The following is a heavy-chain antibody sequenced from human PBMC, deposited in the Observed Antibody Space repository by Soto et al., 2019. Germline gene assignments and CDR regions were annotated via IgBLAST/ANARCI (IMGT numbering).Heavy chain of an antibody. Sequence: SETLSVPCVVSVDSVTLPHHYWTWIRQPRGKGLEWIGHIFFSGATNSSPSLKSRVTMSVDTSKSQFSLNLTSVTAADSAIYYCARGRSDSAGSSLGRRMDVWGQGTTVTVSS. CDR1: VDSVTLPHHY. CDR2: IFFSGAT. D-gene: IGHD3-10*01. J-gene: IGHJ6*02. V-gene: IGHV4-61*01. CDR3: ARGRSDSAGSSLGRRMDV.